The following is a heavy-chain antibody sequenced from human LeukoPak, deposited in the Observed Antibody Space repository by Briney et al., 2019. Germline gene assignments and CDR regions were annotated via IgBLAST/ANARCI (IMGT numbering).Heavy chain of an antibody. V-gene: IGHV3-66*01. CDR2: IYSGGST. D-gene: IGHD4-11*01. J-gene: IGHJ4*02. CDR1: GFTVSSNY. CDR3: ARGASDTVTTGIDY. Sequence: HPGGSLRLSCAASGFTVSSNYMSWVRQAPGKGLEWVSVIYSGGSTYYADSVKGRFAISRDNSKNTLYLQMNSLRAEDTAVYYCARGASDTVTTGIDYWGQGTLVTVSS.